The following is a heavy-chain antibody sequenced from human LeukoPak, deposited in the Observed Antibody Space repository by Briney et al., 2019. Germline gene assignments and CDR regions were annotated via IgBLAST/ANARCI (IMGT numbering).Heavy chain of an antibody. D-gene: IGHD1-7*01. CDR1: GYTFTTYA. CDR2: TSPNIGET. CDR3: ARDRLEGMQELVYADY. V-gene: IGHV1-18*01. Sequence: ASATVSCKASGYTFTTYAISWVRQAPGQGLEWMGWTSPNIGETNFLQSFQGRVSVTTDTSTSTVYMELRSLRSDDTAVYYCARDRLEGMQELVYADYWGQGTLVTVSS. J-gene: IGHJ4*02.